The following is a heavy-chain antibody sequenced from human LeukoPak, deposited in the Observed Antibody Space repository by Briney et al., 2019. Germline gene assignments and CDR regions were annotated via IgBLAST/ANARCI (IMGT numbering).Heavy chain of an antibody. D-gene: IGHD6-19*01. V-gene: IGHV3-30-3*01. CDR2: ISYDGSNK. CDR3: ARLTLLFGIVGSSGWYGAFDI. CDR1: GFTFSSYA. Sequence: PGRSLRLSCAASGFTFSSYAMHWVRQAPGKGLEWVAVISYDGSNKYYADSVKGRFTISRDNSKNTLYLQMNSLRSEDTAVYYCARLTLLFGIVGSSGWYGAFDIWGQGTMVTVSS. J-gene: IGHJ3*02.